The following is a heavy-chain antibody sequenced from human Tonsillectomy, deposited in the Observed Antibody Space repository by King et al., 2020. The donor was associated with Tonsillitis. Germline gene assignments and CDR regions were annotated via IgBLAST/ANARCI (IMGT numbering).Heavy chain of an antibody. CDR3: ARGMYYDFWSGYYGKSYYYYGMDV. V-gene: IGHV4-34*01. CDR2: INHSGST. CDR1: GGSFSGYY. Sequence: VQLQQWGAGLLKPSETLSLTCAVYGGSFSGYYWSWIRQPPGKGLEWIGEINHSGSTNYNPSLKSRVTISVDTSKNQFSLKLSSVTAADTAVYYCARGMYYDFWSGYYGKSYYYYGMDVWGQGTTVTVSS. D-gene: IGHD3-3*01. J-gene: IGHJ6*02.